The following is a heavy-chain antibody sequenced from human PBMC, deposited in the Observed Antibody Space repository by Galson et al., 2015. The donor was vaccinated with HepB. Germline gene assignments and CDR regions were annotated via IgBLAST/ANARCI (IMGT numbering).Heavy chain of an antibody. V-gene: IGHV3-30*04. Sequence: SLRLSCAASGFTFSSHAMHWVRQAPGKGLEWVAVISYDGSNKYYADSVKGRFTISRDNSKNTLYLQMNSLRAEDTAVYYCARGGLWFGELFHDYWGQGTLVTVSS. CDR3: ARGGLWFGELFHDY. CDR1: GFTFSSHA. D-gene: IGHD3-10*01. CDR2: ISYDGSNK. J-gene: IGHJ4*02.